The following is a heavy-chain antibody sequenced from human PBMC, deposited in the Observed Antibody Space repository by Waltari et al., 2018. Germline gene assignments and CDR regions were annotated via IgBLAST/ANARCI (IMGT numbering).Heavy chain of an antibody. J-gene: IGHJ4*02. V-gene: IGHV4-34*01. CDR2: INHSGST. Sequence: QVQLQQWGAGLLKPSESLSLTCAVYGGSFSGYYWRWIRQPPGKGLEWIGEINHSGSTNYNPSLKSRVTISVDTSKNQFSLKLSSVTAADTAVYYCARARQTYYDFWSGYYTRTYFDYWGQGTLVTVSS. CDR3: ARARQTYYDFWSGYYTRTYFDY. D-gene: IGHD3-3*01. CDR1: GGSFSGYY.